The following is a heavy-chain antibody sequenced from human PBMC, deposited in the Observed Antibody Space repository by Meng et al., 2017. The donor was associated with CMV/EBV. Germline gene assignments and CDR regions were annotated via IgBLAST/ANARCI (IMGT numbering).Heavy chain of an antibody. J-gene: IGHJ6*02. V-gene: IGHV4-59*01. CDR2: VYYSGST. CDR1: GGSISSYF. Sequence: SETLSLTCTVSGGSISSYFWTWIRQSPGKGLEWIGYVYYSGSTNYNPSLQSRVTISLDTSKNHFSLRLTSVTAADTAVYYCARNDYTGSGYYGMDVWGQGTTVTVSS. CDR3: ARNDYTGSGYYGMDV. D-gene: IGHD4-11*01.